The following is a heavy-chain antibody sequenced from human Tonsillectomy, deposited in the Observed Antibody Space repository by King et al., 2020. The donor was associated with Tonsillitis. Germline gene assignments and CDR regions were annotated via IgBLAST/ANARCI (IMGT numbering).Heavy chain of an antibody. CDR1: GGSISSSEHY. Sequence: QLQESGPGVVKPSETLSLTCTVSGGSISSSEHYWAWIRQPPGKGLEWIGYRYYSGTIFYNPSLKSRITISGGTSENRFSLKLSSVTAADTAVYFCARSVSGSFDYWGQGALVTVSS. V-gene: IGHV4-39*01. D-gene: IGHD1-26*01. J-gene: IGHJ4*02. CDR2: RYYSGTI. CDR3: ARSVSGSFDY.